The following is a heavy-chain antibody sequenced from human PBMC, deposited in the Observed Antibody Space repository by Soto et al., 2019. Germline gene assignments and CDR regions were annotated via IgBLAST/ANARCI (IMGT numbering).Heavy chain of an antibody. Sequence: EVQLVESGGGLVQPGGSLRLSCAASGFTFSSYEMDWVRQAPGKGLEWVAYINSGGSSIYYGDSVKGRFTISRDNAKNSLYLQMNSLRAEDTAVYYCAKEKSVKNSGYDAFDVWGQGTIGTFS. CDR3: AKEKSVKNSGYDAFDV. V-gene: IGHV3-48*03. J-gene: IGHJ3*01. D-gene: IGHD5-12*01. CDR2: INSGGSSI. CDR1: GFTFSSYE.